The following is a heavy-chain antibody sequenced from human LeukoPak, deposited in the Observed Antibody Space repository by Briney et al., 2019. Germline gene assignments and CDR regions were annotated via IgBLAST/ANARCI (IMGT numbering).Heavy chain of an antibody. CDR1: DDSITMYY. V-gene: IGHV4-59*01. J-gene: IGHJ2*01. CDR2: VDHTGST. Sequence: PSETLSLTCSVSDDSITMYYWTWIRQPPGKGLEWIGYVDHTGSTNFNPSLNGRVSISRDTTNNLFSLRLRSVTAADTAVYYCARDGRYSSSWRINWYFDLWGRGTLVTVSS. CDR3: ARDGRYSSSWRINWYFDL. D-gene: IGHD6-13*01.